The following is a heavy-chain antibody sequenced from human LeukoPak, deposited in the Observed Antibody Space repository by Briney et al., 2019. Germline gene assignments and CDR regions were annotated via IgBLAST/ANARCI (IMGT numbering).Heavy chain of an antibody. CDR3: ASRTRWSTKDY. V-gene: IGHV4-39*01. D-gene: IGHD1/OR15-1a*01. J-gene: IGHJ4*02. CDR2: VYYSGTT. Sequence: PSETLSLTCTVSGGSISSSSYYWSWIRQPPGKGLEWIGSVYYSGTTYYNPSLTSRLTMSVDTSKNQFSLKLSSVTAADTAVYYCASRTRWSTKDYWGQGTLVTVSS. CDR1: GGSISSSSYY.